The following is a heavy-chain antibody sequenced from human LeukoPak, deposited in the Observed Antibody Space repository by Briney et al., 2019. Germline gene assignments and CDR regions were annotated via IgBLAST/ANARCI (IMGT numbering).Heavy chain of an antibody. V-gene: IGHV3-30-3*01. CDR1: GFTFSSYA. CDR2: ISYDGSNK. D-gene: IGHD3-22*01. Sequence: GGSLRLSCAASGFTFSSYAMHWVRQAPGKGLEWVAVISYDGSNKYYADSVKGRFTISRDNSKNTLYLQMNSLRAEDTAVYYCAKEYYYDSSGYNDWGQGTLVTVSS. J-gene: IGHJ4*02. CDR3: AKEYYYDSSGYND.